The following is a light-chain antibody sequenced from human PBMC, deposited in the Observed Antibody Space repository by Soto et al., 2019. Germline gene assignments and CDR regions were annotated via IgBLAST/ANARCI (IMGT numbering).Light chain of an antibody. V-gene: IGKV3-15*01. CDR1: PSVRSTY. CDR2: GVS. Sequence: ESVLTQSPATLSLSLLERATLPCRPSPSVRSTYLAWYQQKPGQAHRRLILGVSNRAAGIPARFSGRGSGTEFTPTISSLKSEDFEVYYCQQYGDWTLTLGGGTKVDIK. J-gene: IGKJ4*01. CDR3: QQYGDWTLT.